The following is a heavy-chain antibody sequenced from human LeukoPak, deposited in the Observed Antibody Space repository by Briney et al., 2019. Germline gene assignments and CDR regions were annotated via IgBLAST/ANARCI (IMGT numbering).Heavy chain of an antibody. CDR3: ARSLYDFWSGYSPFDY. D-gene: IGHD3-3*01. Sequence: SETLSLTCTVSGGSISSYYWSWIRQPPGKGLEWIGYIYYSGNTNYNPSLKSRVTISVDTSKNQFSLKLSSVTAADTAVYYCARSLYDFWSGYSPFDYWGQGTLVTVSS. V-gene: IGHV4-59*01. CDR2: IYYSGNT. J-gene: IGHJ4*02. CDR1: GGSISSYY.